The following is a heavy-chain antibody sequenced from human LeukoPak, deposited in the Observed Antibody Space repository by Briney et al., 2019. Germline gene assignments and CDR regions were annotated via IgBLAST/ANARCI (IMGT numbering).Heavy chain of an antibody. Sequence: GGSLRLSCAASGFTFSSYSMNWVRQAPGKGLEWVSVIYSGGSTYYADSVKGRFTISRDNSKNTLYLQMNSLRAEDTAVYYCVRVTMWAFDIWGQGTMVTVSS. J-gene: IGHJ3*02. CDR2: IYSGGST. D-gene: IGHD3-10*02. CDR1: GFTFSSYS. CDR3: VRVTMWAFDI. V-gene: IGHV3-53*01.